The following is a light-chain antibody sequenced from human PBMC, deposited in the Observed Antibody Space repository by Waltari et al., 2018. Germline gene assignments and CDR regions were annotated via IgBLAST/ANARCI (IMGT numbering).Light chain of an antibody. J-gene: IGKJ1*01. CDR3: QQYNGYPWT. V-gene: IGKV1-5*03. Sequence: DIQMTQSPSTLSASVGDRVTITCRASQSISSWLAWYQQKPGKAPKLLIYKASNLESGVPSRFSAGGSETEFTLTISSLQPDDFATDYCQQYNGYPWTFGQGTKVEVK. CDR1: QSISSW. CDR2: KAS.